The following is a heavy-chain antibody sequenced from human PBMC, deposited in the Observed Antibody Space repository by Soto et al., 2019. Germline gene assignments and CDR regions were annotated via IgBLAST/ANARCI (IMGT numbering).Heavy chain of an antibody. CDR1: GFTFSSYA. V-gene: IGHV3-30-3*01. Sequence: GGSLRLSCAASGFTFSSYAMHWVRQAPGKGLEWVAVISYDGSNKYYADSVKGRFTISRDNSKNTLYLQMNSLRAEDTAVYYCARDKGRGGYSYGPHDYWGQGTLVTVSS. CDR2: ISYDGSNK. D-gene: IGHD5-18*01. CDR3: ARDKGRGGYSYGPHDY. J-gene: IGHJ4*02.